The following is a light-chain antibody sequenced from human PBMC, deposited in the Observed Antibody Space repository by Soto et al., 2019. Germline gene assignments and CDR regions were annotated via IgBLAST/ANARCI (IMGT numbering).Light chain of an antibody. V-gene: IGKV1-5*01. CDR3: QQYNSYFLT. Sequence: IQLTQSPSTRSTSLCRTRTSAYRASQSISSWLAWYQQKPGKAPKLLIYDASSLESGVPSRFSGSGSGTEFTLTISSLQPDDFATYYCQQYNSYFLTFGQGTKVDI. CDR1: QSISSW. CDR2: DAS. J-gene: IGKJ1*01.